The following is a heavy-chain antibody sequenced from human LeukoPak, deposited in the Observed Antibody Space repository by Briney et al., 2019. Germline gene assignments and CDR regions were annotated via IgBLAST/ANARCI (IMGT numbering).Heavy chain of an antibody. CDR2: IYYSGST. CDR3: ARTTYYYDSSDSSGCYYPGRFDP. J-gene: IGHJ5*02. CDR1: GGSISSGDDY. V-gene: IGHV4-30-4*01. D-gene: IGHD3-22*01. Sequence: SQTLSLTCTVSGGSISSGDDYGSWIRQPPGKGLEWIGYIYYSGSTYYNPSLKSRVTISVDTSKNQFSLQLSSVTAADTAVYYCARTTYYYDSSDSSGCYYPGRFDPWGQGTLVSVFS.